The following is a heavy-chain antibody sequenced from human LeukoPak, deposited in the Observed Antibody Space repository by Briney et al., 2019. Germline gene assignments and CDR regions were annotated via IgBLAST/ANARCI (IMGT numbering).Heavy chain of an antibody. V-gene: IGHV1-46*01. J-gene: IGHJ4*02. CDR3: ARDSVQSTVPAALYFDY. D-gene: IGHD2-2*01. CDR1: GGTFTSYY. Sequence: ASVKVSCKASGGTFTSYYMHWVRQAPGQGLEWMGIINPSGGSTSYAQKFQGRVTMTRDTSTSTVYMELSSLRSEDTAVYYCARDSVQSTVPAALYFDYWGQGTLVTVSS. CDR2: INPSGGST.